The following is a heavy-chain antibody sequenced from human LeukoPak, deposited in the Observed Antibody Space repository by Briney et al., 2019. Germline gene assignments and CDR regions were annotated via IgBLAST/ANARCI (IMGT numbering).Heavy chain of an antibody. D-gene: IGHD3-22*01. Sequence: SETLSLTCAVYGGSFSGYYWSWIRQPPGKGLEWIGEINHSGSTNYNPSLKSRVTISVDTSKNQFSLKLSSVAAADTAVYYCARAGRYYYDSSGYYGLGYWGQGTLVTVSS. CDR2: INHSGST. V-gene: IGHV4-34*01. CDR3: ARAGRYYYDSSGYYGLGY. J-gene: IGHJ4*02. CDR1: GGSFSGYY.